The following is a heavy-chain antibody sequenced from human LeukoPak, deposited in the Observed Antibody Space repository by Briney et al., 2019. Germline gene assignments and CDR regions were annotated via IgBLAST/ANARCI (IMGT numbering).Heavy chain of an antibody. J-gene: IGHJ3*02. CDR1: GFTFSSYS. CDR2: ISSSSSYI. CDR3: ARALGERYYYDSSGYRDAFDI. Sequence: GGSLRLSCAASGFTFSSYSMNWVRQAPGKGLEWVSSISSSSSYIYYADSVKGRFTISRDNAKNSLYLQMNSLRAEDTAVYYCARALGERYYYDSSGYRDAFDIWGQGTMVTVSS. V-gene: IGHV3-21*01. D-gene: IGHD3-22*01.